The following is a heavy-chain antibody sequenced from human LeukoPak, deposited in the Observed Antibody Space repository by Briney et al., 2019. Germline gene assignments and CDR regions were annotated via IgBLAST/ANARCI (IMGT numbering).Heavy chain of an antibody. D-gene: IGHD3-3*01. CDR1: GFTFSDHY. Sequence: GGSLRLSCAASGFTFSDHYMDWVRQAPGKGLEWVGRSRNKANSYTTEYAASVKGRFTISRDDSKNSLYLQMNSLRTEDTAVYYCTTDFSHFDLSSGYYSYWGLGTLVTVSS. CDR2: SRNKANSYTT. CDR3: TTDFSHFDLSSGYYSY. J-gene: IGHJ4*02. V-gene: IGHV3-72*01.